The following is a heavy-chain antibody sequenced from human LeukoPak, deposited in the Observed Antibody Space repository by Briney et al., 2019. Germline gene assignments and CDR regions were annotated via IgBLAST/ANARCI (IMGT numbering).Heavy chain of an antibody. CDR2: IYYSGST. J-gene: IGHJ6*03. V-gene: IGHV4-39*07. Sequence: SETLSLTCTVSGGSISNYYRGWIRQAPGKGLEWIGSIYYSGSTYYNPSLKSRVTISVDTSKNQFSLSRISVTAADTAYYMDVWGKRTTVTGSS. CDR3: V. CDR1: GGSISNYY.